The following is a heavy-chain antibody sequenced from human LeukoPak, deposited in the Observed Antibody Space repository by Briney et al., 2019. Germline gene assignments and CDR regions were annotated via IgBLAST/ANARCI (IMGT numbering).Heavy chain of an antibody. CDR3: AKSLPNERAPPTMIVTYFDY. CDR1: GFTFSIYA. D-gene: IGHD3-22*01. CDR2: ISGSGDRT. V-gene: IGHV3-23*01. J-gene: IGHJ4*02. Sequence: QPGGSLRLSCAASGFTFSIYAMNWVRQAPGKGLEWVSGISGSGDRTYYADSVKGRFTISRDNSKNTLYLQMNSLRAEDTAVYYCAKSLPNERAPPTMIVTYFDYWGQGTLVTVSS.